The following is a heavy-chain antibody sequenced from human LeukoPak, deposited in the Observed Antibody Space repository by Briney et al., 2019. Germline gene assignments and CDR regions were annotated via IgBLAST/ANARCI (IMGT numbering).Heavy chain of an antibody. CDR1: GFTFSSYG. D-gene: IGHD2-15*01. J-gene: IGHJ5*02. Sequence: TGGSLRLSCAASGFTFSSYGMHWVRQAPGKGLEWVAFIRYDGSNKYYADSVKGRFTTSRDNSKNTPYLQMNSLRAEDTAVYYCAKGRYCSGGSCDGSWGQGTLVTVSS. V-gene: IGHV3-30*02. CDR3: AKGRYCSGGSCDGS. CDR2: IRYDGSNK.